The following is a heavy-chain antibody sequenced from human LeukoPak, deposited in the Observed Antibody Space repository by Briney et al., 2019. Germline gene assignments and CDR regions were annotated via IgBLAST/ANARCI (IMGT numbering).Heavy chain of an antibody. Sequence: GGSLRLSCAASGFTFSDYYMSWIRQAPGKGLEGVSYISSSGSTIYYADSVKGRFTISRDNAKNSLYLQMNSLRAEDTAVYYCARGGPYYYDSSGYYYTAYFDYWGQGTLVTVSS. CDR1: GFTFSDYY. D-gene: IGHD3-22*01. CDR3: ARGGPYYYDSSGYYYTAYFDY. J-gene: IGHJ4*02. V-gene: IGHV3-11*01. CDR2: ISSSGSTI.